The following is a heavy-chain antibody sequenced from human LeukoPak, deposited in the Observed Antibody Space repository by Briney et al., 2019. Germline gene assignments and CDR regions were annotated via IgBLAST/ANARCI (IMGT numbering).Heavy chain of an antibody. CDR2: IYYTGNT. CDR1: GVSIISSNSH. D-gene: IGHD3/OR15-3a*01. CDR3: ARQTGSGLFILP. J-gene: IGHJ4*02. Sequence: SETLSLTCTVSGVSIISSNSHWGWIRRPPGKGLERIGSIYYTGNTYYNASLKSQVSISIDTSKNQFSLRLTSVTAADTAVYFCARQTGSGLFILPGGQGTVVTVSS. V-gene: IGHV4-39*01.